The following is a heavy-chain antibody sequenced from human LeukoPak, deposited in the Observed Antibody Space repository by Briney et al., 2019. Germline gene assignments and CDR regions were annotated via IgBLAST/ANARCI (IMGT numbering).Heavy chain of an antibody. Sequence: GASLRLSCAASGFTFSNYAMSWVRQAPGKGLEWVSAITGSGGNTYYADSVKGRFTISRDNSKNTVFPQMNSLRVEDTAVYYCAKWGDYDVLTGYYVSDYWGQGTLVTVSS. J-gene: IGHJ4*02. D-gene: IGHD3-9*01. CDR2: ITGSGGNT. V-gene: IGHV3-23*01. CDR3: AKWGDYDVLTGYYVSDY. CDR1: GFTFSNYA.